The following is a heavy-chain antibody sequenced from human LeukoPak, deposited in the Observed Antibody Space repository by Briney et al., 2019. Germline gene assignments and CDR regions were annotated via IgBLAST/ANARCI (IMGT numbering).Heavy chain of an antibody. D-gene: IGHD4-11*01. V-gene: IGHV1-69*13. CDR1: GYTFTGYY. CDR2: IIPIFGTA. CDR3: ARDGLQYLTPYYYMDV. J-gene: IGHJ6*03. Sequence: SVKVSCKTSGYTFTGYYMHWVRQAPGQGLEWMGGIIPIFGTANYAQKFQGRVTITADESTSTAYMELSSLRSEDTAVYYCARDGLQYLTPYYYMDVWGKGTTVTVSS.